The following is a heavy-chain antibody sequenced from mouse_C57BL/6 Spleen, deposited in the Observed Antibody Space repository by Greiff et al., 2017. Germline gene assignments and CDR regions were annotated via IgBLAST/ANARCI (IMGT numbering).Heavy chain of an antibody. J-gene: IGHJ3*01. Sequence: VQLQQSGAELVKPGASVKISCKASGYAFSSYWMNWVKRRPGKGLEWIGQIYPGDGDTNYNGKFKGKATLTADKSSSTAYMQLSSLTSEDSAVYFCARNWDGAYWGQGTLVTVSA. CDR3: ARNWDGAY. V-gene: IGHV1-80*01. D-gene: IGHD4-1*01. CDR1: GYAFSSYW. CDR2: IYPGDGDT.